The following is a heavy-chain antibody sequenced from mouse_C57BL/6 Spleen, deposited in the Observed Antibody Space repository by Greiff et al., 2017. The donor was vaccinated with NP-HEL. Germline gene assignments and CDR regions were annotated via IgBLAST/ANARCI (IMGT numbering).Heavy chain of an antibody. CDR1: GFTFTDYY. V-gene: IGHV7-3*01. CDR3: ARSTTVVEGDY. Sequence: EVKVVESGGGLVQPGGSLSLSCAASGFTFTDYYMTWVRQPPGKALEWLAFIRNKANGYTTEYSASVKGRFTISRDNSQSILYLQMNALRAEDSASYYCARSTTVVEGDYWGQGTTLTVSS. CDR2: IRNKANGYTT. J-gene: IGHJ2*01. D-gene: IGHD1-1*01.